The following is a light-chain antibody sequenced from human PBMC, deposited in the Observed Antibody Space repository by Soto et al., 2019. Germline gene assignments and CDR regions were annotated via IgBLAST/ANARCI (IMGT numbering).Light chain of an antibody. CDR2: DVS. Sequence: QSVLTQPASVSGSPGQSITISCTGTSSDVGGYNYVSWYQQHPGKAPKLMIYDVSNRPSGVSNRFSGSKSGNTASLTISGLQAEDEADEYCSSYTSSSTPYVVFGGGTQLTVL. V-gene: IGLV2-14*01. J-gene: IGLJ2*01. CDR1: SSDVGGYNY. CDR3: SSYTSSSTPYVV.